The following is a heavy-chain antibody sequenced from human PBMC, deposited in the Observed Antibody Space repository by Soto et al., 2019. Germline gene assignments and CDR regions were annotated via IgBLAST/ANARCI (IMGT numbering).Heavy chain of an antibody. CDR1: GGSFSGYY. Sequence: SETLSLTCAVYGGSFSGYYWSWIRQPPGKGLEWIGEINHSGSTNYNPSLKSRVTISVDTSKNQFSLKLSSVTAADTAVYYCARGYGDDDAFDIGGQGTMVTGS. D-gene: IGHD4-17*01. V-gene: IGHV4-34*01. CDR3: ARGYGDDDAFDI. CDR2: INHSGST. J-gene: IGHJ3*02.